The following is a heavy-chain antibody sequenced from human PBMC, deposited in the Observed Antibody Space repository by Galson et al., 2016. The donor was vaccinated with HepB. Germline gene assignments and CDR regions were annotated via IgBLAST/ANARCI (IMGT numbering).Heavy chain of an antibody. J-gene: IGHJ4*02. CDR2: TYYRSKWFY. CDR3: TRVKELGRGLHS. Sequence: CAISGDSVSSNNAGWNWIRQSPSRGLEWLGRTYYRSKWFYDYAESVKSRRTIKPDTTKNQFSLQLNSVTVEATAVYYCTRVKELGRGLHSWGQGTLVIVSS. D-gene: IGHD7-27*01. CDR1: GDSVSSNNAG. V-gene: IGHV6-1*01.